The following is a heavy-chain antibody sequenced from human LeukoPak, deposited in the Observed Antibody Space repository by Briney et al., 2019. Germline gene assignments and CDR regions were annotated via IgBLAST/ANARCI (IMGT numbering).Heavy chain of an antibody. CDR1: GFTFSSYP. CDR2: IGSSAGDT. J-gene: IGHJ2*01. Sequence: PGVSLRLSCAASGFTFSSYPMTWVRQAPGKGLEWVSTIGSSAGDTHYADPVKGRFTISRDNSKNTLYLQMNSLRAEDTAVYYCAKDGGTSYWYFDLWGRGTLVTVSS. D-gene: IGHD2-15*01. CDR3: AKDGGTSYWYFDL. V-gene: IGHV3-23*01.